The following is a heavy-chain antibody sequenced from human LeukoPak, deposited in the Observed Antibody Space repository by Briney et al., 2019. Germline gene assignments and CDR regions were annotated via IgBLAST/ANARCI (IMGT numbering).Heavy chain of an antibody. CDR2: INSDGSST. Sequence: GSQIVSCAASGFTFSSYSMNWVRQAPGKGLVWVSRINSDGSSTSYADSVRGRFTISRDNSKNTLYLQMNSLRAEDTAVYYCAKDRLLWGAYGMDVWGQGTTVPVTS. V-gene: IGHV3-74*01. CDR1: GFTFSSYS. CDR3: AKDRLLWGAYGMDV. D-gene: IGHD3-10*01. J-gene: IGHJ6*02.